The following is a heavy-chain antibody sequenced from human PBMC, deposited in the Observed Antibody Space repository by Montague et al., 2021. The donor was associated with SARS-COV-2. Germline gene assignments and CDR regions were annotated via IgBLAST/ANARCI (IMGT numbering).Heavy chain of an antibody. V-gene: IGHV4-59*01. CDR1: FGSISTYY. D-gene: IGHD2-21*01. Sequence: SETLSLTCTVSFGSISTYYWSWIRQPPGKGLEWIGFIFYNGSTKYSPSLKRRVSISLDTSKNQFSLKLSSVTAADTAVYYCARQDAWAYCGDECYRGWFDSWGQGTLVTASS. CDR2: IFYNGST. CDR3: ARQDAWAYCGDECYRGWFDS. J-gene: IGHJ5*01.